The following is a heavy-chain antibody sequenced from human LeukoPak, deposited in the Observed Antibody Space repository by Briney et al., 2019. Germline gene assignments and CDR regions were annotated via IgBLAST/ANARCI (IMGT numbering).Heavy chain of an antibody. CDR1: GFVFSNYA. V-gene: IGHV3-64*01. Sequence: PGGSLSLTCATSGFVFSNYAMNWVRQAPGKGLEYVSAITGDGSTPYYANSVKGRFTISRDNSKNTLYLQMGSLRSEDMAVYYCARVGFSGYDSWGQGTLVTVSS. D-gene: IGHD5-12*01. CDR3: ARVGFSGYDS. J-gene: IGHJ5*02. CDR2: ITGDGSTP.